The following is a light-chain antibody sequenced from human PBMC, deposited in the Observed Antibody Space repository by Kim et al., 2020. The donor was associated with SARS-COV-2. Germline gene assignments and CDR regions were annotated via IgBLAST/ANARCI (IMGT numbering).Light chain of an antibody. V-gene: IGKV3-11*01. CDR2: DAS. CDR3: QQRSNWPRGMYT. CDR1: QSVSSY. Sequence: EIVLTQSPATLSLSPGERATLSCRASQSVSSYLAWYQQKPGQAPRLLIYDASNRATGIPARFSGSASGTDFTLTISSLEPEDFAVYYCQQRSNWPRGMYTFGQGTKLEI. J-gene: IGKJ2*01.